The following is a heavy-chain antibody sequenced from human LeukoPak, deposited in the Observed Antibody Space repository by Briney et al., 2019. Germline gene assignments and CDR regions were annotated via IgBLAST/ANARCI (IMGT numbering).Heavy chain of an antibody. V-gene: IGHV3-43*01. CDR3: AKDTSRSGSYVDYFDY. J-gene: IGHJ4*02. CDR2: ISWDGGST. Sequence: GGSLRLSCAASGFTFDDYTMHWVRQAPGKGLEWVSLISWDGGSTYYADSVKGRFTISRDNSKNSLYLQMNSLRTEDTALYYCAKDTSRSGSYVDYFDYWGRGTLVTVSS. D-gene: IGHD3-10*01. CDR1: GFTFDDYT.